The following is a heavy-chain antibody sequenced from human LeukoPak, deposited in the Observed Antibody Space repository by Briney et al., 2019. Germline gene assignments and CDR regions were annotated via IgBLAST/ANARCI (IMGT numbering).Heavy chain of an antibody. Sequence: SETLSLTCAVYGGSFSDYYWSWIRQPPGKGLEWIGEINHSGSTNYNPSLKSRVTISVDTSKNQFSLKLSSVTAADTAVYYCARGPPGYCTGGSCYSYYYYYYMDVWAKGTTVTVSS. CDR2: INHSGST. CDR3: ARGPPGYCTGGSCYSYYYYYYMDV. J-gene: IGHJ6*03. V-gene: IGHV4-34*01. D-gene: IGHD2-15*01. CDR1: GGSFSDYY.